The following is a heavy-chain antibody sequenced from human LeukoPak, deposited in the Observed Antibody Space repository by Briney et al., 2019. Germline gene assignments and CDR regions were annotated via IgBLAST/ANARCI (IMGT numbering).Heavy chain of an antibody. D-gene: IGHD2-15*01. V-gene: IGHV1-58*01. CDR2: IVVGSSNT. CDR1: GFTFTSSA. Sequence: TSVKVSCKASGFTFTSSAVQWVRQARGQRLEWIGWIVVGSSNTNYAQKFQERVTITRDMSTSTAYMELSSLRSEDTAVYYCAAGPYCSGGSCYQNWFDPWGQGTLVTVSS. CDR3: AAGPYCSGGSCYQNWFDP. J-gene: IGHJ5*02.